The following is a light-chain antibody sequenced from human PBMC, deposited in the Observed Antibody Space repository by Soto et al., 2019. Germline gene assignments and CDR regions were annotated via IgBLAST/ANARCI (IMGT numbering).Light chain of an antibody. J-gene: IGKJ4*01. CDR3: QQVYVYPST. Sequence: IVMTQSPATLSLAPGEKATLSWRASQSVNSNLGWYQQKVGQAPRLLIYGTSTRATGIPARFSGSGSGTDLTLTISSLQPEDLATYYCQQVYVYPSTFGGGTKVDIK. V-gene: IGKV3-15*01. CDR2: GTS. CDR1: QSVNSN.